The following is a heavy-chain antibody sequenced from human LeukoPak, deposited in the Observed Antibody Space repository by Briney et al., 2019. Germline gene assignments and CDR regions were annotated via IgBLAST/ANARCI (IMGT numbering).Heavy chain of an antibody. D-gene: IGHD3-3*01. J-gene: IGHJ4*02. CDR2: IYHSGST. CDR1: GYSISSGYY. Sequence: SSETLSLTCAVSGYSISSGYYWGWIRQPPGKGLEWIGSIYHSGSTYYNPSLKSRVTISVDTSKNQFSLKLSSVTAADTAVYYCARAMYYDFWSGYPTFDYWGQGTLVTVSS. V-gene: IGHV4-38-2*01. CDR3: ARAMYYDFWSGYPTFDY.